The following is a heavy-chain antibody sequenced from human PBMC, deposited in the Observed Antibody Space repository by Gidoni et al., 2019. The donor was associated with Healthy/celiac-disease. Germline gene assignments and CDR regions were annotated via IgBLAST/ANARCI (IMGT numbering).Heavy chain of an antibody. CDR2: IYYSGST. CDR1: GGSISSYY. D-gene: IGHD1-26*01. V-gene: IGHV4-59*01. Sequence: QVQLQESGPGLVKPSETLSLTCTVSGGSISSYYWSWIRQPPGKGLEWIGYIYYSGSTNYNPSLKSRVTISVDTSKNQFSLKLSSVTAADTAVYYCASLYSGYVDYWGQGTLVTVSS. J-gene: IGHJ4*02. CDR3: ASLYSGYVDY.